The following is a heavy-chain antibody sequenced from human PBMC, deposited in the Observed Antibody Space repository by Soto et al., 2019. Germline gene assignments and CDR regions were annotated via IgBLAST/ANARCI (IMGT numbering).Heavy chain of an antibody. CDR3: AKDGRRWDLPADY. Sequence: EVQLLESGGGLVQPGGSLRLSCAASGFTFSSYAMSWVRQAPGKGLEWVSAISGGGGSTYYADSVKGRFTISRNNSKNTLYLQMSSLRAEDTAVYYFAKDGRRWDLPADYWGQGALVTVSS. J-gene: IGHJ4*02. V-gene: IGHV3-23*01. CDR2: ISGGGGST. CDR1: GFTFSSYA. D-gene: IGHD1-26*01.